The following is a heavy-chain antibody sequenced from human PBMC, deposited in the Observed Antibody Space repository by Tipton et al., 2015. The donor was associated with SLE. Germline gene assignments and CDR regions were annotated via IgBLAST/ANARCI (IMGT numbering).Heavy chain of an antibody. V-gene: IGHV4-34*01. Sequence: LRLSCAASGFTFSSYAMSWVRQPPGKVLEWIGEIYHSGSTNYNPSLKSRVTISVDTSKNQFSLKLSSVTAADTAVYYCARGGDPRRAFDIWGQGTTVTVSS. CDR3: ARGGDPRRAFDI. CDR1: GFTFSSYA. D-gene: IGHD7-27*01. J-gene: IGHJ3*02. CDR2: IYHSGST.